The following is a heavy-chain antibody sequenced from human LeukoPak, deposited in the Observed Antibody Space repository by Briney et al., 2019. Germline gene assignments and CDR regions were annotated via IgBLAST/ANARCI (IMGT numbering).Heavy chain of an antibody. V-gene: IGHV3-30*18. Sequence: PGGSLRLSCAASGFTFSSYAMSWVRQAPGKGLEWVAVISYDGSNKYYADSVKGRFTISRDNSKNTLYLQMNSLRAEDTAVYYCAKAVDDYGDYSWGQGTLVTVSS. D-gene: IGHD4-17*01. J-gene: IGHJ4*02. CDR1: GFTFSSYA. CDR3: AKAVDDYGDYS. CDR2: ISYDGSNK.